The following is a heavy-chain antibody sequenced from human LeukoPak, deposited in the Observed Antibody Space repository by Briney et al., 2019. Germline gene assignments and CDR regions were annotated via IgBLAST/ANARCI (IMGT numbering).Heavy chain of an antibody. V-gene: IGHV1-2*02. CDR3: ATDNGTLDY. J-gene: IGHJ4*02. CDR1: GYTFTAYY. D-gene: IGHD2-8*01. Sequence: ASVKVSYKASGYTFTAYYIHWVRRAPGQGLEWMGWIDPRSGATKCTQKFQGRVTMTRDTSITTVYLELNGLTFDDTAVYYCATDNGTLDYWGQGTLVTVSS. CDR2: IDPRSGAT.